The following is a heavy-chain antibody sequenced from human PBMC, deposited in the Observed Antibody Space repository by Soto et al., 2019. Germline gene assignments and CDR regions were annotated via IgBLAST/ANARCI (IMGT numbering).Heavy chain of an antibody. V-gene: IGHV1-18*01. Sequence: QVRLVQSGAEVGQPGASVKVSCKASGHTSRNNGISWVRQAPGQGLEWMGFINANTGATNYARKFRGRLTLTTDTVTRTVDMELQSLRSDVTAVYYFGRDEAQWDMRFLDYWGQGTLVTVSS. J-gene: IGHJ4*02. CDR2: INANTGAT. CDR3: GRDEAQWDMRFLDY. CDR1: GHTSRNNG. D-gene: IGHD1-26*01.